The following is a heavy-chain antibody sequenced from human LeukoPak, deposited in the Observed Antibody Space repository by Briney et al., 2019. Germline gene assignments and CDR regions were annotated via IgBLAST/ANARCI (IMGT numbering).Heavy chain of an antibody. J-gene: IGHJ4*02. CDR1: GYTFTGYY. CDR2: INPNNGGT. D-gene: IGHD1/OR15-1a*01. Sequence: ASVKVSCKASGYTFTGYYIHWVRQAPGQGLELMGWINPNNGGTNYAQKFQGRVTMTRDTSISTAYVELSRLRSEDTAVYYCARDGLAGTTGYFDYWGQGTLVTVSS. CDR3: ARDGLAGTTGYFDY. V-gene: IGHV1-2*02.